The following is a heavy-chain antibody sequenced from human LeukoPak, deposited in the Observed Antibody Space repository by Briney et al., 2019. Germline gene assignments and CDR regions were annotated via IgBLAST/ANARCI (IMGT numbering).Heavy chain of an antibody. CDR2: IWYDGSNK. D-gene: IGHD2-15*01. V-gene: IGHV3-33*01. J-gene: IGHJ6*02. Sequence: GGSLRLSCAASGFTFSSYGMHWVRQAPGKGLEWVAVIWYDGSNKYYADSVRGRFTISRDNSKNTLYLQMNSLRAEDTAVYYCARDQGLLQKPPNYYYYGMDVWGQGTTVTVSS. CDR3: ARDQGLLQKPPNYYYYGMDV. CDR1: GFTFSSYG.